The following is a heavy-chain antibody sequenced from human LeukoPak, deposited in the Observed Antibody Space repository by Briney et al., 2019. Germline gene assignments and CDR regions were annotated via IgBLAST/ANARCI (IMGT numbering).Heavy chain of an antibody. Sequence: PGGSLRLSCAASGFTFSSYWMHWVRQAPGKGLVWVSRINSDGSSTSYADSVRGRFSTSRDNAKTTLYLQMNSLRAEDTAVYYCARGLSGYASSLGYWGQGTLVTVSA. CDR3: ARGLSGYASSLGY. CDR2: INSDGSST. V-gene: IGHV3-74*01. J-gene: IGHJ4*02. CDR1: GFTFSSYW. D-gene: IGHD6-6*01.